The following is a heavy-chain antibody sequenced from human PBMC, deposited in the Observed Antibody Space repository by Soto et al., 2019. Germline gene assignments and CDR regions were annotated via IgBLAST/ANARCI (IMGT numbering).Heavy chain of an antibody. Sequence: SVKVSCKASGGTFSSYAISWVRQAPGQGLEWMGGIIPIFGTANYAQKFQGRVTITADESTSTAYMELSSLRSEDTAVYYCASSIVVVPAAIRDYYYYGMDVWGQGTTVTV. CDR3: ASSIVVVPAAIRDYYYYGMDV. J-gene: IGHJ6*02. CDR2: IIPIFGTA. CDR1: GGTFSSYA. V-gene: IGHV1-69*13. D-gene: IGHD2-2*01.